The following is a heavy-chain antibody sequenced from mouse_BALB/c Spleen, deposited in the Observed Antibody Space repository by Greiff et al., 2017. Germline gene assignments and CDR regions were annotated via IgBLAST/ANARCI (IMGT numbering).Heavy chain of an antibody. CDR2: INPSNGGT. CDR3: TRRDGYWYFDV. Sequence: QVQLKESGAELVKPGASVKLSCKASGYTFTSYYMYWVKQRPGQGLEWIGEINPSNGGTNFNEKFKSKATLTVDKSSSTAYMQLSSLTSEDSAVYYCTRRDGYWYFDVWGAGTTVTVSS. V-gene: IGHV1S81*02. D-gene: IGHD2-3*01. CDR1: GYTFTSYY. J-gene: IGHJ1*01.